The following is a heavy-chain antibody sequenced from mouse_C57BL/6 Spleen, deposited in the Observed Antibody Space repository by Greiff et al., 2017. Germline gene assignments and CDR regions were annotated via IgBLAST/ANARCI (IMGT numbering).Heavy chain of an antibody. CDR1: GFSFNTYA. J-gene: IGHJ4*01. Sequence: EVTLVESGGGLVQPKGSLKLSCAASGFSFNTYALNWVRQAPGKGLEWVARIRSKSNNYATYYADSVKDRFTISRDDSESMLSLQMNNLKTEDTAMYYCVRGDGNPQYYYAMDYWGQGTSVTVSS. CDR3: VRGDGNPQYYYAMDY. D-gene: IGHD2-1*01. CDR2: IRSKSNNYAT. V-gene: IGHV10-1*01.